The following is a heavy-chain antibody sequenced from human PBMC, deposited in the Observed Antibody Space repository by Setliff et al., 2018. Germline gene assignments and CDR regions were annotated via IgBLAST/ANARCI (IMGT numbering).Heavy chain of an antibody. D-gene: IGHD3-3*01. Sequence: ASVKVSCKASGGTFSTYAISWMRQAPGQGLEWMGWISGYNGNTEYAQNLQGRVTMTMDTSTSTAYMELRSLTSDDTAVYYCARVPRLEWLLPTFDSWGQGTLVTVSS. J-gene: IGHJ4*02. CDR1: GGTFSTYA. CDR3: ARVPRLEWLLPTFDS. V-gene: IGHV1-18*01. CDR2: ISGYNGNT.